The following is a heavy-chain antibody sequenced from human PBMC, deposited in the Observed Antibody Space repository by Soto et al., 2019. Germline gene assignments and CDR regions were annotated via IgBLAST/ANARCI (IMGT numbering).Heavy chain of an antibody. V-gene: IGHV3-48*03. D-gene: IGHD3-3*01. CDR3: ARDWNFWTDYYSSDAFDL. J-gene: IGHJ3*01. CDR2: ISSYGTTI. CDR1: GFTFSSYE. Sequence: GGSLRLSCVASGFTFSSYEMNWVRQAPGKGPEWLSYISSYGTTIYYADSVKGRFTISRDNAKDSLFLQLNSLRVEDTAVYYCARDWNFWTDYYSSDAFDLWGQGTMVTVSS.